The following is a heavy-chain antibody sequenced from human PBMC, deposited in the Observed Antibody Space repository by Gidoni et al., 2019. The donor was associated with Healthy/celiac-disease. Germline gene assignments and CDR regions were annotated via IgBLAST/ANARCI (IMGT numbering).Heavy chain of an antibody. V-gene: IGHV1-2*02. J-gene: IGHJ5*02. CDR3: ARVRPRTSPWWFDP. D-gene: IGHD2-2*01. Sequence: QVQLVQSGAEVKKPGASVKVSCKASGYTFTGYYMHWVRQAPGQGLEWMGWINPNSGGTNYAQKCQGRVTMTRDTSISTAYMELSRLRSDDTAVYYCARVRPRTSPWWFDPWGQGTLVTVSS. CDR2: INPNSGGT. CDR1: GYTFTGYY.